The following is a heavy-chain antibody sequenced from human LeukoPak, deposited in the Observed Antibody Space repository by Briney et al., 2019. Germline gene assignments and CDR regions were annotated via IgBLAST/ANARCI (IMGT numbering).Heavy chain of an antibody. D-gene: IGHD2-15*01. Sequence: SETLSLTCTVSGGSISSSSYYWGWLRQPPGKGLEWIGSIYYSGSTYYNPSLKSRVTISVDTSKNQFSLKLSSVTAADTAVYYCARRPQPRDIEGNVYFDYWGQGTLVTVSS. CDR3: ARRPQPRDIEGNVYFDY. J-gene: IGHJ4*02. CDR1: GGSISSSSYY. CDR2: IYYSGST. V-gene: IGHV4-39*01.